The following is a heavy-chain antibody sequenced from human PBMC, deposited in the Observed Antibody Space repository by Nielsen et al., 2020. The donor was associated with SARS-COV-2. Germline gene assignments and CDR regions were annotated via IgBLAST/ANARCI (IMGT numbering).Heavy chain of an antibody. CDR1: GGSISSYY. V-gene: IGHV4-59*08. J-gene: IGHJ4*02. D-gene: IGHD3-10*01. CDR3: ARHGRVRGVIAPHFDY. Sequence: SETLSLTCTVSGGSISSYYWSWIRQPPGKGLEWIGYIYYSGSTNYNPSLKSRVTITVDTSKNQFSLKLSSVTAAETAVYYCARHGRVRGVIAPHFDYWGQGTLVTVSS. CDR2: IYYSGST.